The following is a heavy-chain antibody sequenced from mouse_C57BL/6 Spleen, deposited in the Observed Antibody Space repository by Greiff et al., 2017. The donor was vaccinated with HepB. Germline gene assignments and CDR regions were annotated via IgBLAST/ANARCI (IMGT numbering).Heavy chain of an antibody. D-gene: IGHD1-1*01. J-gene: IGHJ3*01. V-gene: IGHV1-69*01. CDR3: ARFTTTEGGFAY. Sequence: QVQLQQPGAELVMPGASVKLSCKASGYTFTSYWMHWVKQRPGQGLEWIGEIDPSDSYTNYNQKFKGKSTLTVDKSSSTAYMQLSSLTSEDSAVYYCARFTTTEGGFAYWGQGTLVTVSA. CDR1: GYTFTSYW. CDR2: IDPSDSYT.